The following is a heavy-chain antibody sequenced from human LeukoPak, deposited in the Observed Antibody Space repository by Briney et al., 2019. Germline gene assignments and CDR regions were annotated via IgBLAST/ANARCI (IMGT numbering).Heavy chain of an antibody. V-gene: IGHV3-30-3*01. Sequence: GGSLRLSCAASGFTFSSYAMHWVRQAPGKGLEWVAVISYDGSNKYYADSVKGRFTISRDNSKNTLYLQMNSLRAEDTAVYYCVKDGNWGPNFDYWGQGTLVTVSS. CDR1: GFTFSSYA. J-gene: IGHJ4*02. CDR2: ISYDGSNK. D-gene: IGHD7-27*01. CDR3: VKDGNWGPNFDY.